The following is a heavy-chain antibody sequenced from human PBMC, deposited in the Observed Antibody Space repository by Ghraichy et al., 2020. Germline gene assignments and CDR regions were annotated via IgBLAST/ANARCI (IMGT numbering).Heavy chain of an antibody. J-gene: IGHJ4*02. V-gene: IGHV3-48*03. D-gene: IGHD2-8*01. CDR2: ISASGRSS. CDR3: ARDHWECTNCVCPHYFDY. Sequence: GGSLRLSCTASGFTFNTYEMNWVRQAPGKGLEWVSYISASGRSSHYADSVKGRFTISRDNAKNSLYLQMNSLRDEDTAVYYCARDHWECTNCVCPHYFDYWGQGTLVTVSS. CDR1: GFTFNTYE.